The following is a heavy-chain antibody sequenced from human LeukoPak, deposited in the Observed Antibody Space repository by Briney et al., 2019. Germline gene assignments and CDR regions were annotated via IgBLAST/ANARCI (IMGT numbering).Heavy chain of an antibody. CDR1: GFTFDDYT. CDR3: DCGAGVDY. CDR2: ISWDGGST. V-gene: IGHV3-43*01. D-gene: IGHD2-21*02. Sequence: GGSLRLSCAASGFTFDDYTMHWVRQAPGKGLEWVSLISWDGGSTYYADSVKGRFTISRDNSKNSLYLQMNSLRTEDTALYYCDCGAGVDYWGQGTLVTVSS. J-gene: IGHJ4*02.